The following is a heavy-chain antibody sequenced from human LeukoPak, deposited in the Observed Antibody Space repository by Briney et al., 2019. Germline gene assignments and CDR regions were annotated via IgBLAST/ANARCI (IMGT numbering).Heavy chain of an antibody. Sequence: HAGGSLRLSCAASGFTFSSYAMSWVRQAPGKGLEWVSAISGSGGSTYYADSVKGRFTISRDNSKNTLYLQMNSLRAEDTAVYYCAKDLSPRYSYGFGDAFDIWGQGTMVTVSS. CDR2: ISGSGGST. J-gene: IGHJ3*02. V-gene: IGHV3-23*01. D-gene: IGHD5-18*01. CDR3: AKDLSPRYSYGFGDAFDI. CDR1: GFTFSSYA.